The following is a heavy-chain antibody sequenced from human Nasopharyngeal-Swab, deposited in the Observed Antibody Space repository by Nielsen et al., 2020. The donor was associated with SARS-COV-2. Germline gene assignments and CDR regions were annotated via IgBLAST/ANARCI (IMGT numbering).Heavy chain of an antibody. CDR3: ARDDYGDYGYFGH. Sequence: SVKVSCKASGYTLTGYYMHWVRQAPGQGLEWMGWINPHSRGTKYAQKFQGGVAMTSDTSINTAYMELRRLRSDDTAVYYCARDDYGDYGYFGHWGQGTLVTVSS. J-gene: IGHJ4*02. V-gene: IGHV1-2*02. D-gene: IGHD4-17*01. CDR2: INPHSRGT. CDR1: GYTLTGYY.